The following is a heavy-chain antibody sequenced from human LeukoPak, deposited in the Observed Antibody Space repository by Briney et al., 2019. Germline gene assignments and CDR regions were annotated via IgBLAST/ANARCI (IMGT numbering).Heavy chain of an antibody. CDR1: GGSIGFYF. CDR3: VRDELRTTYRFSWDP. D-gene: IGHD3-16*02. V-gene: IGHV4-4*07. J-gene: IGHJ5*02. Sequence: SETLCLTCTVSGGSIGFYFWSWIRQSAGRGLEWIGRINGNGVTNNNPSLKSRLSMSVDTSKNQFSLNLRSVTAADTSVYYCVRDELRTTYRFSWDPWGQGILVTV. CDR2: INGNGVT.